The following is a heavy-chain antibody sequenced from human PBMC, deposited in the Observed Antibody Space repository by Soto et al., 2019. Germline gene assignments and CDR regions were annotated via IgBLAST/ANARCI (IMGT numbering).Heavy chain of an antibody. D-gene: IGHD6-19*01. V-gene: IGHV3-23*01. Sequence: EVHLLESGGGLVQPGGSLRLSCTASGFTFSTYAMSWVRQAPGKGLEWVSAISGSGTTTYYADSVKGRFTISRDNSKNTLYLQMNSLRADDTAEYYCASGSSGWQTTWWFDSWGQGTLVTVSS. CDR2: ISGSGTTT. J-gene: IGHJ5*01. CDR3: ASGSSGWQTTWWFDS. CDR1: GFTFSTYA.